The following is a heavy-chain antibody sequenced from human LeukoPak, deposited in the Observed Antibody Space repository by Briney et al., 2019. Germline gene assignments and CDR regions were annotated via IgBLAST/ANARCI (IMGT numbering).Heavy chain of an antibody. CDR1: GGTFSNYA. J-gene: IGHJ6*02. CDR2: LIPLFGIT. Sequence: SVKVSCKASGGTFSNYASNWVRQAPGQGLEWVGRLIPLFGITNYAQKFEGRVTITADKATSTAYMELSSLRSEDTAVYFCASQLTPLSGMDVWGQGTTVTVSS. V-gene: IGHV1-69*04. CDR3: ASQLTPLSGMDV. D-gene: IGHD2-15*01.